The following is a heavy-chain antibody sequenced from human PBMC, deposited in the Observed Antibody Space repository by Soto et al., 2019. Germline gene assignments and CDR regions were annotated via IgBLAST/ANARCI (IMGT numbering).Heavy chain of an antibody. D-gene: IGHD3-10*01. CDR1: GYTFTSYG. V-gene: IGHV1-18*01. Sequence: QVPLVQSGAEVKKPGASVKVSCKASGYTFTSYGISWVRQAPGQGLEWMGWISAYNGNTNYAQKLQGRVTMTTDTYTSTAYMELRSLRSDDTAVYYCAREHSITMVRGVTSYWADYWGQGTLVTVSS. J-gene: IGHJ4*02. CDR3: AREHSITMVRGVTSYWADY. CDR2: ISAYNGNT.